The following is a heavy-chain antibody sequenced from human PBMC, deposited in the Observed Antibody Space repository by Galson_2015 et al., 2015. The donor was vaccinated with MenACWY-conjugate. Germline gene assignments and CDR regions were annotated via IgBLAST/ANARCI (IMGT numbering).Heavy chain of an antibody. D-gene: IGHD1-26*01. Sequence: LSLTCAVYGESFSNYHWSWIRQPPGKGLEWIGEISHTGSANYNPSLKSRVTISEDTSKNQFSLKLRSVTAADTADYYCARGRGIYSGSHRLDVWGQETTVIVSS. J-gene: IGHJ6*02. V-gene: IGHV4-34*01. CDR1: GESFSNYH. CDR3: ARGRGIYSGSHRLDV. CDR2: ISHTGSA.